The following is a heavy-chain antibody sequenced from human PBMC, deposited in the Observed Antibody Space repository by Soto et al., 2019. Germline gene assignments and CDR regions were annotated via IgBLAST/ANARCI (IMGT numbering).Heavy chain of an antibody. CDR3: ARERAHRDYFDY. J-gene: IGHJ4*02. Sequence: QVQLVESGGGVVPPGRSLRLSCAASGITFSRYAMHWVRQAPGKGLEWVAVISNDGALKFYADSVKGRLTISRDNSKSTLYLQMDSLRADDTAVYYCARERAHRDYFDYWGQGTLLTVSS. CDR2: ISNDGALK. CDR1: GITFSRYA. V-gene: IGHV3-30-3*01.